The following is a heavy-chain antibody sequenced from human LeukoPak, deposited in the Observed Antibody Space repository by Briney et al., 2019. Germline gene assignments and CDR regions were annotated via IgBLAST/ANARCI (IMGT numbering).Heavy chain of an antibody. V-gene: IGHV1-24*01. J-gene: IGHJ5*02. CDR1: GYTLTELS. CDR2: FDPEDGET. Sequence: ASVKVSCKVSGYTLTELSMHWVRQAPGKGLEWMGGFDPEDGETIYAQKFQGRVTMTTDTSTSTAYMELRSLRSDDTAVYYCARDHWFDPWGQGTLVTVSS. CDR3: ARDHWFDP.